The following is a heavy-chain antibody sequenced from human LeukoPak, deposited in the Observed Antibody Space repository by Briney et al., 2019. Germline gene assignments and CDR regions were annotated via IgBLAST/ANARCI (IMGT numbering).Heavy chain of an antibody. V-gene: IGHV4-34*01. Sequence: SETLSLTCAVYGGSFSGYYWSWIRQPPGKGLEWIGEINHSGSANYNPSLKSRVTLSIDKSKNQFSLNLNSVTAADTAVYYCARARRDSGFYKVDYWGQGTLVTVSS. CDR2: INHSGSA. J-gene: IGHJ4*02. CDR1: GGSFSGYY. CDR3: ARARRDSGFYKVDY. D-gene: IGHD3-3*01.